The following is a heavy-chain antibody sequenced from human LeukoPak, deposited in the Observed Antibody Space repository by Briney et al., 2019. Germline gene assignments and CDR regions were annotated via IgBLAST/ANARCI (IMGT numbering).Heavy chain of an antibody. CDR1: GFTFSSYE. CDR2: ISSSGSTI. V-gene: IGHV3-48*03. D-gene: IGHD2-2*01. Sequence: GGSLRLSCAASGFTFSSYEMNWVRQAPGKWLEWVSYISSSGSTIYYADSVKGRFTISRDNAKNSLYLQMNSPRAEDTAVYYCATYCSSTSCPNFDYWGQGTLVTVSS. J-gene: IGHJ4*02. CDR3: ATYCSSTSCPNFDY.